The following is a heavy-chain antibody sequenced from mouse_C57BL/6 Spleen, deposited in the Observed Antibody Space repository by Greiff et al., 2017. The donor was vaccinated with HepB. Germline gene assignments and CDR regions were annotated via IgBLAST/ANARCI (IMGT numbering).Heavy chain of an antibody. D-gene: IGHD1-1*01. J-gene: IGHJ4*01. CDR2: IDPSDSYT. CDR1: GYTFTSYW. V-gene: IGHV1-50*01. Sequence: QVQLQQSGAELVKPGASVKLSCKASGYTFTSYWMQWVKQRPGQGLEWIGEIDPSDSYTNYNQKFKGKATLTVDTSSSTAYMQLSSLTSEDSAVYYCARGVGATEAMDYWGQGTSVTVSS. CDR3: ARGVGATEAMDY.